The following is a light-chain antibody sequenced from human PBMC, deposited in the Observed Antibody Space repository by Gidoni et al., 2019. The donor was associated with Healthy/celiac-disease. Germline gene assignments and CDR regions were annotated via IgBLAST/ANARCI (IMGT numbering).Light chain of an antibody. CDR1: QSIIIW. V-gene: IGKV1-5*03. CDR2: KAS. Sequence: DIQMTQSPSTLSASVGDRVTITCRASQSIIIWLAWYQQKPGKAPKLLIYKASSLESGVPSRFSGSGSGTEFTLTISSLQPDDFATYYCQQYNSLWTFGQGTKVEIK. J-gene: IGKJ1*01. CDR3: QQYNSLWT.